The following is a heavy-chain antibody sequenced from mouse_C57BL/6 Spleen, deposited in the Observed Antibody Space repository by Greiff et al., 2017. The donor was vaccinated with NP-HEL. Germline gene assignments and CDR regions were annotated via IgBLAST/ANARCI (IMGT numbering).Heavy chain of an antibody. V-gene: IGHV5-17*01. CDR3: ARRYSNYPYYFDY. D-gene: IGHD2-5*01. Sequence: EVHLVESGGGLVKPGGSLKLSCAASGFTFSDYGMHWVRQAPEKGLEWVAYISSGSSTIYYADTVKGRFTISRDNAKNTLFLQMTSLRSEDTAMYYCARRYSNYPYYFDYWGQGTTLTVSS. CDR2: ISSGSSTI. CDR1: GFTFSDYG. J-gene: IGHJ2*01.